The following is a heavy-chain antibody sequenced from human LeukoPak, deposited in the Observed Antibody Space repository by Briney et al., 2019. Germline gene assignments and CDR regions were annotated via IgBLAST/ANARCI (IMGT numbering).Heavy chain of an antibody. CDR3: ARNYRVVQYYYGMDV. CDR2: IYSGGST. V-gene: IGHV3-53*01. D-gene: IGHD2-15*01. J-gene: IGHJ6*02. Sequence: GGSLRLSCAGSGFTVSSNYMSWVRQAPGKVLEWVLVIYSGGSTYYADSVKGRFTISRDNSKNTLYLQMNSLRAEDTAVYYCARNYRVVQYYYGMDVWGQGTTVTVSS. CDR1: GFTVSSNY.